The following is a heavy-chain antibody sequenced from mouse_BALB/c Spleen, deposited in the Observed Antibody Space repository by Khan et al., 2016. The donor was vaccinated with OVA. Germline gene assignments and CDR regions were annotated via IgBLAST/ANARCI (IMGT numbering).Heavy chain of an antibody. Sequence: VQLQQSGAELARPLASVTISCNASGYTFTSYTIHCIKLRPGQSLEWIVYINPNNGYTHYNQKFKDKATLTADKSSTTVYMQLISLTSAESAVYNCVRDGAYYRNEGWFADWGQGTLVNVSA. CDR3: VRDGAYYRNEGWFAD. J-gene: IGHJ3*01. CDR1: GYTFTSYT. D-gene: IGHD2-14*01. V-gene: IGHV1-4*01. CDR2: INPNNGYT.